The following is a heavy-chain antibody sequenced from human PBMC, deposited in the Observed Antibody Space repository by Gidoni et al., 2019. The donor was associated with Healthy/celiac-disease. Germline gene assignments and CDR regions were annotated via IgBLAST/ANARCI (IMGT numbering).Heavy chain of an antibody. CDR1: GASISSGGYY. J-gene: IGHJ3*02. D-gene: IGHD3-22*01. CDR3: ARERRYYDSSGYDALSAFDI. V-gene: IGHV4-31*03. Sequence: QVQLQESGPGLVKPSQTLSLPCPVSGASISSGGYYWSWIRQHPGKGLEWMGYIYDSGSPYYNPSLKSRVTISVDTSKNQFSLKLSSVTAADTAVYYCARERRYYDSSGYDALSAFDIWGQGTMVTVSS. CDR2: IYDSGSP.